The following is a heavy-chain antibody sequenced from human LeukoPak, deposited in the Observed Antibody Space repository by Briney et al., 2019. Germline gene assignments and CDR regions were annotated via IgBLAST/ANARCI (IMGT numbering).Heavy chain of an antibody. CDR1: GLNFRKSW. CDR2: IKDDGSGE. J-gene: IGHJ4*02. CDR3: TNWGGTWDFDF. Sequence: SGGSLRLSCTASGLNFRKSWMTWVRQAPGRGLEWVANIKDDGSGEYYVDSVKGRFTISRDNAKNSLYLQMNSLRVEDTAVYYCTNWGGTWDFDFWARDSWSASPQ. D-gene: IGHD7-27*01. V-gene: IGHV3-7*01.